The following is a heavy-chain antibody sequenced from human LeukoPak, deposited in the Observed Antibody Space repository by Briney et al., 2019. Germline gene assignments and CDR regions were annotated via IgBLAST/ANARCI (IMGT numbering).Heavy chain of an antibody. CDR2: IISKTDGGIT. CDR3: TTLRSLDY. CDR1: GFGFSYAW. D-gene: IGHD3-10*01. J-gene: IGHJ4*02. Sequence: GGSLRLSCAASGFGFSYAWMDWVRQAPGKGLEWVGRIISKTDGGITDYAAPVRGRFTISRDDSKNTLYLEMNNLKPEETAVYYCTTLRSLDYWGQGTLVTVSS. V-gene: IGHV3-15*01.